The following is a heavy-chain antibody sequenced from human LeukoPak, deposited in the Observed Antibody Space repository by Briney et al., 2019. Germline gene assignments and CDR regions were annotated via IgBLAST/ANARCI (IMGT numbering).Heavy chain of an antibody. CDR3: ASYSSGPPTHSFFDY. Sequence: ASVKVSCKASGYTFTSYGISWVRQAPGQGLEWMGWISAYNGNTNYAQKLQGRVTMTTDTSTSTAYMELRSLRSDDTAVYYCASYSSGPPTHSFFDYWGQGTLVTVSS. D-gene: IGHD6-19*01. CDR2: ISAYNGNT. CDR1: GYTFTSYG. V-gene: IGHV1-18*01. J-gene: IGHJ4*02.